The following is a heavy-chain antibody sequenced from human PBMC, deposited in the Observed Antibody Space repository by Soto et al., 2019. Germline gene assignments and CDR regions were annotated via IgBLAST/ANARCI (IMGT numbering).Heavy chain of an antibody. CDR1: GGSISSGGYY. CDR2: IYYSGST. CDR3: ARAGGRLLSYIGYYYYYMDV. D-gene: IGHD2-2*01. Sequence: QVQLQESGPGLVKPSQTLSLTCTVSGGSISSGGYYWSWIRQHPGKGLEWIGYIYYSGSTYYNPSLQSRVTISVDTSKNQFSLKLSSVPAADTAVYYCARAGGRLLSYIGYYYYYMDVWGKGTTGTVSS. V-gene: IGHV4-31*03. J-gene: IGHJ6*03.